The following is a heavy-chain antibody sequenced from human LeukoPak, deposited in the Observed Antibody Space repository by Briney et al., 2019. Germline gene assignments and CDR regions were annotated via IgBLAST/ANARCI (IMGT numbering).Heavy chain of an antibody. Sequence: GGSLRLSCAASGFAFSSYWMSWVRQAPGKGLEWVSSISSSSSYIYYADSVKGRFTISRDNAKNSLYLQMNSLRAEDTAVYYCARENIFATVTFPPMDVWGKGTTVTVSS. D-gene: IGHD4-17*01. CDR3: ARENIFATVTFPPMDV. V-gene: IGHV3-21*01. J-gene: IGHJ6*03. CDR2: ISSSSSYI. CDR1: GFAFSSYW.